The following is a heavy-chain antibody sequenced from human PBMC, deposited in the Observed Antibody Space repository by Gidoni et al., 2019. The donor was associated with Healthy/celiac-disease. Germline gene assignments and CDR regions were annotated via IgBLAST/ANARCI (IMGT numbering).Heavy chain of an antibody. D-gene: IGHD6-6*01. Sequence: EVQLVESGGGLVKPGGSLRLSCAASGFTCSTAWMSWVRQAPGKGLEWVGRNKRKTDGGTTDDAAHVKGRLAISRDESKNTLYLQMNSLNTEDTAVYYSTTGSRAARPNYYYYYMDVWGKGTTVTVSS. J-gene: IGHJ6*03. CDR1: GFTCSTAW. CDR3: TTGSRAARPNYYYYYMDV. V-gene: IGHV3-15*01. CDR2: NKRKTDGGTT.